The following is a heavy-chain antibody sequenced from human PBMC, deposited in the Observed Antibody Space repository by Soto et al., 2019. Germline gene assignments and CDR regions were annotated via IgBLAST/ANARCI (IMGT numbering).Heavy chain of an antibody. CDR1: GFTFSSYA. Sequence: SGGSLRLSCAASGFTFSSYAMSWVRQAPGKGLEWVSAISGSGGSTYYADSVKGRFTISRDNSKNTLYLQMNSLRAEDTAVYYCAKPLKDCSGGSCYSGTYYFDYWGQGTLVTVSS. V-gene: IGHV3-23*01. CDR3: AKPLKDCSGGSCYSGTYYFDY. CDR2: ISGSGGST. D-gene: IGHD2-15*01. J-gene: IGHJ4*02.